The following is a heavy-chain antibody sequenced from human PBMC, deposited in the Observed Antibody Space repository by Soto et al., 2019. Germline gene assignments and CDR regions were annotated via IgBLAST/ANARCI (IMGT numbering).Heavy chain of an antibody. V-gene: IGHV3-23*01. CDR1: GFTFSSYS. CDR2: ISASSVYT. Sequence: GGSLRLSCAASGFTFSSYSMNWVRQAPGKGLEWVSTISASSVYTYYADSVKGRFTISRDNSKNTLYLQMPNLRADDTALYYCAKEMIASTVADFFDYWGQGTLVTVSS. J-gene: IGHJ4*02. D-gene: IGHD6-19*01. CDR3: AKEMIASTVADFFDY.